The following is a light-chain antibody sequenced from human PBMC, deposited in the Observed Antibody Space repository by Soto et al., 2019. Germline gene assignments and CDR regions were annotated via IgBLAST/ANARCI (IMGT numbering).Light chain of an antibody. V-gene: IGLV4-69*01. CDR3: QTWGTGIRV. Sequence: QSVLTQSPSASASLGASVKLTCNLRSGHSSNAIAWHQQQPEKGPRYLMKLNSDGSHSKGDGIPDRFSGSSSGAERYLTISRLQSEDVADYYCQTWGTGIRVFGGGTKLTVL. CDR2: LNSDGSH. J-gene: IGLJ2*01. CDR1: SGHSSNA.